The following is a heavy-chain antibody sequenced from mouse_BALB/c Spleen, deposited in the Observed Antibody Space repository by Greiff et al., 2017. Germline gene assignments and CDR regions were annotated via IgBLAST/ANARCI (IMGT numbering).Heavy chain of an antibody. D-gene: IGHD4-1*02. V-gene: IGHV5-6-5*01. CDR2: ISSGGST. CDR1: GFTFSSYA. Sequence: EVHLVESGGGLVKPGGSLKLSCAASGFTFSSYAMSWVRQTPEKRLEWVASISSGGSTYYPDSVKGRFTISRDNARNILYLQMSSLRSEDTAMYYCASRGSTGTSYYFDYWGQGTTLTVSS. J-gene: IGHJ2*01. CDR3: ASRGSTGTSYYFDY.